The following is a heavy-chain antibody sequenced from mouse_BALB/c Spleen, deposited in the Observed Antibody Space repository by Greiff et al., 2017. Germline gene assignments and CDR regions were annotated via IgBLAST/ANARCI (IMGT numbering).Heavy chain of an antibody. D-gene: IGHD3-2*01. Sequence: EVKVIESGPGLVKPSQSLSLTCTVTGYSITSDYAWNWIRQFPGNKLEWMGYISYSGSTSYNPSLKSRISITRDTSKNQFFLQLNSVTTEDTATYYCARMGQDSSGYPYYYAMDYWGQGTSVTVSS. CDR3: ARMGQDSSGYPYYYAMDY. V-gene: IGHV3-2*02. CDR2: ISYSGST. CDR1: GYSITSDYA. J-gene: IGHJ4*01.